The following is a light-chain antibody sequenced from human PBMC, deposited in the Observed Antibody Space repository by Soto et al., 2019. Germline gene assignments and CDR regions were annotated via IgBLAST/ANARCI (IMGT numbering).Light chain of an antibody. CDR2: XAS. J-gene: IGKJ1*01. V-gene: IGKV1-39*01. Sequence: VTXXCRASQSISSYXXWYQXXPGXXPXXLXYXASXXQTGVPSRXSGSXXXTEFTLTISSLQPDDVATYYCQQYSDHWTFGQGTKVDIK. CDR1: QSISSY. CDR3: QQYSDHWT.